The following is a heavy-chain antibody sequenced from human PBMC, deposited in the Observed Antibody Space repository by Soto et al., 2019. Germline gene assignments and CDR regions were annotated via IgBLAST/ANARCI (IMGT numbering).Heavy chain of an antibody. J-gene: IGHJ3*02. Sequence: WGSRRDSCGAAGVSSSSCWMSWVRKAPGKGLEWVANVKQDGSEKFYVDSAKGRFTISRDNAKNSLYLQMNNLRAEDTAVYYCASHPGRGAFEIWGHGTMVTVSS. D-gene: IGHD3-10*01. CDR3: ASHPGRGAFEI. V-gene: IGHV3-7*01. CDR2: VKQDGSEK. CDR1: GVSSSSCW.